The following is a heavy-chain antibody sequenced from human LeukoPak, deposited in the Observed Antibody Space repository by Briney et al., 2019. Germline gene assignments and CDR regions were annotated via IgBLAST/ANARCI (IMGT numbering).Heavy chain of an antibody. CDR1: GFPFSNAW. J-gene: IGHJ4*02. CDR2: IKSKTDGGTT. D-gene: IGHD3-16*02. Sequence: PGGSLRLSCAASGFPFSNAWMSWVRQAPGKGLEWVGRIKSKTDGGTTDYAAPVKGRFTISRDDSKNTLYLQMNSLKTEDTTVYYCTTDLYYDYVWGSYRHFDYWGQGTLVTVSS. CDR3: TTDLYYDYVWGSYRHFDY. V-gene: IGHV3-15*01.